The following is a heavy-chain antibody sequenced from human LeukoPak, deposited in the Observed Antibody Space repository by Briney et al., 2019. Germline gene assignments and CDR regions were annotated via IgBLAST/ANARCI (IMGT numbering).Heavy chain of an antibody. CDR1: GFTFSSYS. CDR3: ARDEGQWELPIDY. D-gene: IGHD1-26*01. CDR2: ISGSSSYI. Sequence: GGSLRLSCAASGFTFSSYSMNWVRQAPGKGLEWVSSISGSSSYIYYADSVKGRFTISRDNAKNSLYLQMNSLRAEDTAVYYCARDEGQWELPIDYWGQGTLVTVSS. J-gene: IGHJ4*02. V-gene: IGHV3-21*01.